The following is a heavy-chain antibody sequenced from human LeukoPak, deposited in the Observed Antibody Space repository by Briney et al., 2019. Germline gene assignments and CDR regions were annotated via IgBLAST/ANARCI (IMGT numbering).Heavy chain of an antibody. CDR1: GGSISSSSYY. V-gene: IGHV4-39*02. Sequence: SETLSLTCTVSGGSISSSSYYWGWIRQPPGKGLEWIGNIYYSGSTYYNPSLQSRVAMSVDTSQNQFSLKLSSVTAADTAVYYCAREIAATGANYWGQGTLVTVSS. CDR2: IYYSGST. CDR3: AREIAATGANY. J-gene: IGHJ4*02. D-gene: IGHD6-13*01.